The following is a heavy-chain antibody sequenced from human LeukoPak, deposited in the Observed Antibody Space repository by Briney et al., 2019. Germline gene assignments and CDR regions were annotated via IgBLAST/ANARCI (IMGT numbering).Heavy chain of an antibody. J-gene: IGHJ4*02. CDR1: GDSVSSKSVS. V-gene: IGHV6-1*01. Sequence: SQTLSLTCAISGDSVSSKSVSWSWMRQSPSRGLEYLGRTRYRSTWSTFYSLSVEGRITINADTSRNEVSLRLSSVTPEDTALYYCVRDFNWAFDYWGQGTLVTVSS. CDR2: TRYRSTWST. D-gene: IGHD3-16*01. CDR3: VRDFNWAFDY.